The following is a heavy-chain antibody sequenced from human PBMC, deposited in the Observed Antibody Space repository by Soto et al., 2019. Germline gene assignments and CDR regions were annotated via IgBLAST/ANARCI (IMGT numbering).Heavy chain of an antibody. Sequence: QVQLVESGGGVVQPGRSLRLSCAASGFTFSSSGMHWVRQAPGKGLDWVAVIWYDGSNKYYADSVKGRFTISRDNSKNTVYLQMNSLRAEDTAVYYCARSPIAAAGTFDYWGQGTLVTVSS. CDR1: GFTFSSSG. J-gene: IGHJ4*02. CDR3: ARSPIAAAGTFDY. D-gene: IGHD6-13*01. V-gene: IGHV3-33*01. CDR2: IWYDGSNK.